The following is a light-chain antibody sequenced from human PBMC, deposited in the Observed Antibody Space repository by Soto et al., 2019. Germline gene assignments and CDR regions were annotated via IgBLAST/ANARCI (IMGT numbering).Light chain of an antibody. CDR2: DSS. CDR1: QSISNF. V-gene: IGKV3-11*01. Sequence: EIVLTQSPGTLSLSPGERATLSCRASQSISNFLAWYQQKPGQTPRLLIYDSSIRAAAFPARFSGSGSGTDFTLTINNLEPEDFAVYFCQQRSSRPLTFGGGTKVEI. CDR3: QQRSSRPLT. J-gene: IGKJ4*01.